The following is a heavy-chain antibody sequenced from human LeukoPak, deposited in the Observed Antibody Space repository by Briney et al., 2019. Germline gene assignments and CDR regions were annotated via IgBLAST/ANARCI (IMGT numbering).Heavy chain of an antibody. CDR1: GFTFSSYA. J-gene: IGHJ4*02. Sequence: PGGSLRLSCAASGFTFSSYAMHWVRQAPGKGLEYVSAISSNGGSTYYANSVKGRFTISRDNSKNTLYLQMGSLRAEDMAVYYCARGGQYYDFWSAFDYWGQGTLVTVSS. CDR3: ARGGQYYDFWSAFDY. V-gene: IGHV3-64*01. CDR2: ISSNGGST. D-gene: IGHD3-3*01.